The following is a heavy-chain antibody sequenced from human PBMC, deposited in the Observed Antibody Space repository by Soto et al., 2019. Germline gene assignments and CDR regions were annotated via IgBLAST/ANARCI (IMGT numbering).Heavy chain of an antibody. Sequence: QVQLVQSGAEVKKPGASVKVSCKACGYTFTSDGISWVRQAPGQGLEWMGWISAYNGNTNYAQKLQGRVTMTTDTSTSTAYMELRSLRSDDTAVYYCARAGGGYCSGGSCYSYLGWFDPWGQGTLFTASS. CDR3: ARAGGGYCSGGSCYSYLGWFDP. CDR1: GYTFTSDG. V-gene: IGHV1-18*04. D-gene: IGHD2-15*01. CDR2: ISAYNGNT. J-gene: IGHJ5*02.